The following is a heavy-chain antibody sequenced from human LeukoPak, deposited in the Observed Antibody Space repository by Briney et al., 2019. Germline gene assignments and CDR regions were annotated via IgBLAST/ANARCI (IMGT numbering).Heavy chain of an antibody. Sequence: SETLSLTCAVYGGSFSGYYWSWIRQPPGKGLEWIGEINHSGSTNYNPSLKSRVTISVDTSKNQFPLKLSSVTAADTAVYYCASVPAAILYYYYYYMDVWGKGTTVTVSS. CDR2: INHSGST. CDR1: GGSFSGYY. CDR3: ASVPAAILYYYYYYMDV. V-gene: IGHV4-34*01. D-gene: IGHD2-2*02. J-gene: IGHJ6*03.